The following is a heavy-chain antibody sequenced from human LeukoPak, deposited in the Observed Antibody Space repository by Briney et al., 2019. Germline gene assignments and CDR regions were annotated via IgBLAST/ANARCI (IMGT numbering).Heavy chain of an antibody. Sequence: PSETLSLTCTVSGDSINNHYWSWIRQPPGKGLEWIGYIYYSGSTNYNPSLKSRVTISVDTSKNQFSLNLSSVTAADTAVYYCARHDPRGEPARLGFFDYWGQGTLVTVSS. CDR2: IYYSGST. D-gene: IGHD6-6*01. V-gene: IGHV4-59*08. CDR1: GDSINNHY. J-gene: IGHJ4*02. CDR3: ARHDPRGEPARLGFFDY.